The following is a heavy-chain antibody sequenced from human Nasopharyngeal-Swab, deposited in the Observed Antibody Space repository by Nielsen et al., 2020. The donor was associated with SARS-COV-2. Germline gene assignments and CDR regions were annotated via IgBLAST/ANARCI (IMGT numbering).Heavy chain of an antibody. J-gene: IGHJ4*02. CDR3: VRDVIATVTTPPDY. V-gene: IGHV3-11*06. D-gene: IGHD4-17*01. CDR1: GFAFSDSY. Sequence: GESLKISCVASGFAFSDSYMSWIRQAPEKGLEWLSYISGGNSDSNYADSVKGRFTISRDNTKNSLYLQMNTLRAEDTAVYYCVRDVIATVTTPPDYWGQGTLVTVSS. CDR2: ISGGNSDS.